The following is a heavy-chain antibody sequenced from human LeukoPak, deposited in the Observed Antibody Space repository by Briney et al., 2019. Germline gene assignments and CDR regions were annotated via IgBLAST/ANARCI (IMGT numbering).Heavy chain of an antibody. Sequence: GGSLRLSCAASGFTFNSYEMNWVRQAPGKGLEWVSFISSSGSTIYYADSVKGRFTISRDNAKNSLYLQMNSLRAEDTGVYYCARSFYVGKSDYWGQGTLVTVSS. V-gene: IGHV3-48*03. J-gene: IGHJ4*02. CDR1: GFTFNSYE. CDR3: ARSFYVGKSDY. D-gene: IGHD4-23*01. CDR2: ISSSGSTI.